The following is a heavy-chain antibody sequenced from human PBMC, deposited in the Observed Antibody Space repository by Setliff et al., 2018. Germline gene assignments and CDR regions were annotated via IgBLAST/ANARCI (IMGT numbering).Heavy chain of an antibody. CDR1: GGSFSAYF. CDR2: ISHSGSA. J-gene: IGHJ4*02. CDR3: RFWSGYYKNDY. Sequence: SETLSLTCAVYGGSFSAYFWSWIRQPPGKGLEWIGEISHSGSANYNPSLKGRVAMSVDTSKNQFSLKLTSVTAADTAVCYCRFWSGYYKNDYWGQGTLVTVSS. V-gene: IGHV4-34*01. D-gene: IGHD3-3*01.